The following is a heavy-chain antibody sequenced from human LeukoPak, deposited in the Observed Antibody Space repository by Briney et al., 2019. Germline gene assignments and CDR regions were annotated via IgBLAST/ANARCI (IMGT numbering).Heavy chain of an antibody. J-gene: IGHJ4*02. Sequence: SETLSLTCAVYGGSFSGYYWSWIRQPPGKGLEWIGEVERSGSTNYNPSLKSRVTISVDTSKKQFSLKLTSVTAADTAVYYCVRGYGSGSYWNYWGQGTLVTVSS. V-gene: IGHV4-34*01. CDR1: GGSFSGYY. CDR3: VRGYGSGSYWNY. D-gene: IGHD3-10*01. CDR2: VERSGST.